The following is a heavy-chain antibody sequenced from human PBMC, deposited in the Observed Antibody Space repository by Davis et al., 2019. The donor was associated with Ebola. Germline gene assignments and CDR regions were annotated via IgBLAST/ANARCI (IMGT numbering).Heavy chain of an antibody. V-gene: IGHV1-69*04. Sequence: SVKVSCKASGGTFSSYAISWVRQAPGQGLEWMGRIIPILGIANYAQKFQGRVTITADKSTSTAYMELSSLRSEDTAVYYCARDPQPKGKYSNGPYYYYYYGMDVWGQGTTVTVSS. CDR2: IIPILGIA. J-gene: IGHJ6*02. CDR1: GGTFSSYA. D-gene: IGHD5-18*01. CDR3: ARDPQPKGKYSNGPYYYYYYGMDV.